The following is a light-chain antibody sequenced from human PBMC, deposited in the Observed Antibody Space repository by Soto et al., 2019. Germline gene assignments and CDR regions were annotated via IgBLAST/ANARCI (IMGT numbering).Light chain of an antibody. V-gene: IGKV3-20*01. Sequence: SPGTLSLSPGERATLSFRASQSVSSSYLAWYQQKPGQAPRLLIYGASSRATGIPDRFSGSGSGTDFTLTISRLEPEDFAVYYCQQYGSSPLTFGGGTKVDIK. CDR3: QQYGSSPLT. CDR2: GAS. J-gene: IGKJ4*01. CDR1: QSVSSSY.